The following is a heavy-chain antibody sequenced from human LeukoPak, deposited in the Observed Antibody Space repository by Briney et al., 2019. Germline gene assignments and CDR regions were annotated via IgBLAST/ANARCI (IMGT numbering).Heavy chain of an antibody. J-gene: IGHJ4*02. CDR3: ARGINPREQWLGEY. CDR1: GGSISSSSYY. V-gene: IGHV4-39*07. D-gene: IGHD6-19*01. CDR2: IYYSGST. Sequence: PSETLSLTCTVSGGSISSSSYYWGWIRQPPGKGLEWIGSIYYSGSTYYNPSLKSRVTISVDTSKNQFSLKLSSVTAADTAVYYCARGINPREQWLGEYWGQGTLVTVSS.